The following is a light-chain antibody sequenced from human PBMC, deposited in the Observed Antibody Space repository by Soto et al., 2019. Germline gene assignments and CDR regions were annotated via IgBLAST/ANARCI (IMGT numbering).Light chain of an antibody. CDR3: SSFENTITCYA. CDR1: SSDVGCYNY. Sequence: QSVLTQPASVSWSPGQSITISCTGTSSDVGCYNYVSWLQHHPAKAPKLIIYEASYRPSGGSNRFSGAESGDTTSLTISGLQAEDEADYSCSSFENTITCYAFGTGTTSPS. CDR2: EAS. J-gene: IGLJ1*01. V-gene: IGLV2-14*01.